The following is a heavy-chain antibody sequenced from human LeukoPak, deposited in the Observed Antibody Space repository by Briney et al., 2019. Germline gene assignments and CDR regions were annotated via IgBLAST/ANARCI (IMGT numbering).Heavy chain of an antibody. Sequence: GASVKVSCKTSGGSVSNYAITWVRQAPGQGLEWMGGIIPIFGRPNYAQKFEGRLTITTDGSTSTAYMELSSLRFEDTAVYCCARDVAYQDNEGYYPPKYYHYYMDLRGTRTTVTV. V-gene: IGHV1-69*05. J-gene: IGHJ6*03. CDR3: ARDVAYQDNEGYYPPKYYHYYMDL. CDR2: IIPIFGRP. D-gene: IGHD2-2*01. CDR1: GGSVSNYA.